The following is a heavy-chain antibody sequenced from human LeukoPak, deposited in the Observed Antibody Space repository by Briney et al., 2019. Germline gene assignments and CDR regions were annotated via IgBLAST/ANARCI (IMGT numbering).Heavy chain of an antibody. CDR3: ARDVGRAIAVAV. D-gene: IGHD6-19*01. CDR2: INPNSGGT. CDR1: GYTFTGYY. Sequence: ASVKVSCKASGYTFTGYYMHWVRQAPGQGLEWMGWINPNSGGTNYAQKFQGRVTMTRDTSISTAYMELSRLRSDDTAVYYCARDVGRAIAVAVWGQGTLVTVSS. V-gene: IGHV1-2*02. J-gene: IGHJ4*02.